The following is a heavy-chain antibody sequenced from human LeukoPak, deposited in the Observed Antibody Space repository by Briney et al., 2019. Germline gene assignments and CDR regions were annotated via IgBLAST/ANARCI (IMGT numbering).Heavy chain of an antibody. CDR3: ARTQQQYYFDY. D-gene: IGHD6-13*01. J-gene: IGHJ4*02. V-gene: IGHV3-30-3*01. Sequence: PGRSLRLTCAASGFTFSGYAMHWVRQAPGKGLEWVAVISYDGSNKYYADSVKGRFTISRDNSKNTLYLQMNSLRAEDTAVYYCARTQQQYYFDYWGQGTLVTVSS. CDR2: ISYDGSNK. CDR1: GFTFSGYA.